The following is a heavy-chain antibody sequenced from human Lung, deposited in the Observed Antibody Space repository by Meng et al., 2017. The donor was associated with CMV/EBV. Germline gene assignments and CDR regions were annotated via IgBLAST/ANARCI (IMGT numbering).Heavy chain of an antibody. Sequence: SVKVSXKASGYTFTSYYMHWVRQAPGQGLEWMGIINPSGGSTSYAQKFQGRVTMTRDTSTSTVCMELSSLRSEDTAVYYCARDRRRYYDSSGYQTYYYGMDVWGQGXTVTVSS. CDR1: GYTFTSYY. CDR2: INPSGGST. D-gene: IGHD3-22*01. CDR3: ARDRRRYYDSSGYQTYYYGMDV. V-gene: IGHV1-46*01. J-gene: IGHJ6*02.